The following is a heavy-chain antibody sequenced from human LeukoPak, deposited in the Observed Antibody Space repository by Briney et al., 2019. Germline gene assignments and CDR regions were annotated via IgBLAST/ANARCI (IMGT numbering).Heavy chain of an antibody. CDR1: GFTFSSYW. CDR3: TKDAHGENPVYND. J-gene: IGHJ4*02. V-gene: IGHV3-7*01. CDR2: IKQDGSEK. D-gene: IGHD1-1*01. Sequence: PGGSLRLSCAASGFTFSSYWMSWVRQAPGKGLEWVANIKQDGSEKYYVDSVKGRFTISRDNAKNSLYLQMNSLRAEDTAVYYCTKDAHGENPVYNDWGQGTLVTVSS.